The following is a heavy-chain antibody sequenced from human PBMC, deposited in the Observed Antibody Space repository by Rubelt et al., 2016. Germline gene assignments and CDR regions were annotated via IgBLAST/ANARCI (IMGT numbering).Heavy chain of an antibody. J-gene: IGHJ4*02. V-gene: IGHV3-23*04. Sequence: EVQLVESGGGLVQPGGSLTLSCGASGFTFSNYAASWVRQAPGKGLEWVSTTSGSGGNTFFADSVKGRFTISRDNSKNTLYLQMDSLRAEDTAVYYCAKINYNTWYGDFDYWGQGTLVTVSS. D-gene: IGHD3-10*01. CDR1: GFTFSNYA. CDR3: AKINYNTWYGDFDY. CDR2: TSGSGGNT.